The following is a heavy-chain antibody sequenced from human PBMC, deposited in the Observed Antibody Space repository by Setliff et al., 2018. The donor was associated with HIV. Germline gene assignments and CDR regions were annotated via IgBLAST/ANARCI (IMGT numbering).Heavy chain of an antibody. CDR1: GFTFSSYG. D-gene: IGHD6-6*01. V-gene: IGHV3-7*01. J-gene: IGHJ4*02. CDR2: IKQDGSEK. Sequence: PGGSLRLSCAASGFTFSSYGMHWVRQAPGKGLEWVANIKQDGSEKYYVDSVRGRFTISRDNAKNSLYLQMNSLRGEDTALYYCASGRQLVGNIDYWGQGTLV. CDR3: ASGRQLVGNIDY.